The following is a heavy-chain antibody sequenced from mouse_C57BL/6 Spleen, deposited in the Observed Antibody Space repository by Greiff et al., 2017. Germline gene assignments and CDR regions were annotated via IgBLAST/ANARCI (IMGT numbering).Heavy chain of an antibody. J-gene: IGHJ2*01. CDR3: ARRGYYGSSYECFDY. Sequence: VQLQQSGAELMKPGASVKLSCKATGYTFTGYWIEWVKQRPGHGLEWIGEILPGSGSTNDNEKFKGKATFTADTSSNTAYMQLSSLTTEDSAIYYCARRGYYGSSYECFDYWGQGTTLTVSS. V-gene: IGHV1-9*01. CDR1: GYTFTGYW. D-gene: IGHD1-1*01. CDR2: ILPGSGST.